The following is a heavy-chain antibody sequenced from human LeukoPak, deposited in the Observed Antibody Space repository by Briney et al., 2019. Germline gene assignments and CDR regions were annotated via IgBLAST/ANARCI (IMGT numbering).Heavy chain of an antibody. V-gene: IGHV3-30*18. CDR2: ISYDGSNK. CDR3: AKDKSDSSGWFLDY. D-gene: IGHD6-19*01. J-gene: IGHJ4*02. Sequence: GGSLRLSSAASGFTFSSYGMHWVRQAPGKGLEWVAVISYDGSNKYYADSVKGRFTISRDNSKNTLYLQMNSLRAEDTAVYYCAKDKSDSSGWFLDYWGQGTLVTVSS. CDR1: GFTFSSYG.